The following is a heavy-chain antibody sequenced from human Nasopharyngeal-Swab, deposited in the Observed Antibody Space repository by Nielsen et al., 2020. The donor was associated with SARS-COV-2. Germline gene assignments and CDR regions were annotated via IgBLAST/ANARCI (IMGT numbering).Heavy chain of an antibody. D-gene: IGHD4-23*01. J-gene: IGHJ4*02. CDR2: IYYSGST. CDR3: ARVTVVTVDY. V-gene: IGHV4-39*07. CDR1: GGSISSSSYY. Sequence: SETLSLTCTASGGSISSSSYYWGWIRQPPGKGLEWIGSIYYSGSTYYNPSLKSRVTISVDTSKNQFSLKLSSVTAADTAVYYCARVTVVTVDYWGQGTLVTVSS.